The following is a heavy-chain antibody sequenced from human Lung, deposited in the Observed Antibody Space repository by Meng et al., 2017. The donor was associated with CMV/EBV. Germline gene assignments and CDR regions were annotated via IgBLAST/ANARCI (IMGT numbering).Heavy chain of an antibody. Sequence: SETLSLXXAVSGGSFSGFHWSWIRQPPGKGLEWIGEVNHSGGASYSPSLKNRVTISVDPSKNQFSLRLMSVTAADTAVYYCARLNNRITVFGVPITEGYFQHWGHGXLVTFSS. CDR3: ARLNNRITVFGVPITEGYFQH. J-gene: IGHJ1*01. CDR1: GGSFSGFH. CDR2: VNHSGGA. V-gene: IGHV4-34*01. D-gene: IGHD3-3*01.